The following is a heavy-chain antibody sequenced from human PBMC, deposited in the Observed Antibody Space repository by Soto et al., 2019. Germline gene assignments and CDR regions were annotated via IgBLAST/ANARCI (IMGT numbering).Heavy chain of an antibody. V-gene: IGHV1-69*06. CDR2: IIPIFGTA. Sequence: SVKVSCKASGGTFSSYAISWVRQAPGQGLEWMGGIIPIFGTANYAQKFQGRVTITADKSTSTAYMELSSLRSEDTAVYYCARDGEVRYSSSWYRWFDPWGQGTLVTVSS. D-gene: IGHD6-13*01. CDR3: ARDGEVRYSSSWYRWFDP. J-gene: IGHJ5*02. CDR1: GGTFSSYA.